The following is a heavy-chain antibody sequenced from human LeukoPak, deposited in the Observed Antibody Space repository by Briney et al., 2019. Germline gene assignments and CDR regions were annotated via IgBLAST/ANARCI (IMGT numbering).Heavy chain of an antibody. CDR1: GYSFTSYW. D-gene: IGHD6-6*01. CDR3: ARDANLKYLDN. Sequence: GESLKSSCKCSGYSFTSYWITWVRQMPGKGLEWMGRIDPGDSYTKYSPSFQGHVSISADKSISTAYLQWSSLTASDTAIYYCARDANLKYLDNWGQGTLVTVSS. CDR2: IDPGDSYT. V-gene: IGHV5-10-1*01. J-gene: IGHJ4*02.